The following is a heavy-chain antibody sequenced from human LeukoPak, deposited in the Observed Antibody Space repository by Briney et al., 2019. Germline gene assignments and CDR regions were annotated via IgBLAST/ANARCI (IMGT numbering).Heavy chain of an antibody. J-gene: IGHJ4*02. D-gene: IGHD2-15*01. CDR2: INPNSGGT. CDR3: ARDCSGGSCYYFHY. Sequence: ASVKVSCKASGYTFTGYYMHWVRQAPGQGLEWMGWINPNSGGTNYTQKFQGRVAMTRDTSISTAYMELSRLTSDDTAVYYCARDCSGGSCYYFHYWGQGTLVTVCS. CDR1: GYTFTGYY. V-gene: IGHV1-2*02.